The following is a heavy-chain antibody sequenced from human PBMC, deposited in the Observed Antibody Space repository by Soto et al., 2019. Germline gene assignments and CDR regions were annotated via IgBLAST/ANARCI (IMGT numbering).Heavy chain of an antibody. V-gene: IGHV3-23*01. CDR1: GFTFSRYA. J-gene: IGHJ4*02. CDR3: AKAVPDPGFAAATPFDY. Sequence: EVQLLESGGGLVQPGGSLRLSCAASGFTFSRYAMSWVRQAPGKGLEWVSAISGSGGSTYYADSVKGRFTISRDNSKNTLYLQMNSRRAEDTAVYYCAKAVPDPGFAAATPFDYWGQGTLVTVSS. D-gene: IGHD2-2*02. CDR2: ISGSGGST.